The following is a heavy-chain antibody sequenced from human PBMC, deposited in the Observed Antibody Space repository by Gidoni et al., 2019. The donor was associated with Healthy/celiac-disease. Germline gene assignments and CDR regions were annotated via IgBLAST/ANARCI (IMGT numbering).Heavy chain of an antibody. Sequence: EVQLLESGGGLVQPGGSLRLSCAASGFTFSSYAMSWVRQAPGKGLGWVSAISGSGGSTDYADAVKGRFTISRDNAKNTLYLQMNSLRAEDTAVYYCAKDHEQLVVSGYFDYWGQGTLVTVSS. CDR2: ISGSGGST. CDR3: AKDHEQLVVSGYFDY. D-gene: IGHD6-6*01. J-gene: IGHJ4*02. V-gene: IGHV3-23*01. CDR1: GFTFSSYA.